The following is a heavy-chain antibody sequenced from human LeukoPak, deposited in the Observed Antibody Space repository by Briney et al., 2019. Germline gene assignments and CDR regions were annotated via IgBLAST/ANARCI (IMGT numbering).Heavy chain of an antibody. CDR3: TKLGGAYSGYEIDY. CDR2: VSGSGGST. J-gene: IGHJ4*02. D-gene: IGHD5-12*01. CDR1: GFTFSSYA. V-gene: IGHV3-23*01. Sequence: PGGSLTLSCAVSGFTFSSYAVNWVRQAPGKGLEWVSTVSGSGGSTYYADSVKGRFTISRDNSKNTLYLQMNSLRAEDTAIYYCTKLGGAYSGYEIDYWGQGTLVTVSS.